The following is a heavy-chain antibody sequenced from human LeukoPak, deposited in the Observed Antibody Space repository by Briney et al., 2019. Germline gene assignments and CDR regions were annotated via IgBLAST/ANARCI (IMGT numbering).Heavy chain of an antibody. J-gene: IGHJ4*02. V-gene: IGHV1-2*02. CDR2: IDPNSGDT. CDR1: GYTFTDYY. D-gene: IGHD2-2*01. Sequence: ASVKVSCKASGYTFTDYYLHWVRQAPGQGFEWMGWIDPNSGDTNYAQKFQGRVTMTRDTSISTAHMEMSRLRSDDTAVYYCARANFLYCSSTTCLFDYWGQGTLVTVSS. CDR3: ARANFLYCSSTTCLFDY.